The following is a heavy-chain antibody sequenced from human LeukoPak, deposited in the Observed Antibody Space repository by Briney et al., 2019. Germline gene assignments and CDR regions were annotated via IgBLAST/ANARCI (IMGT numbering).Heavy chain of an antibody. D-gene: IGHD1-14*01. Sequence: ASVKVSCKASGYTFTSYYMHWVRQAPGQGLEWMGIINLSGGSTSYAQKFQGRVTMTRDTSTSTVYMELSSLRSEDTAVYYCARPHRRITGTTAGTDYWGQGTLVTVSS. CDR1: GYTFTSYY. J-gene: IGHJ4*02. CDR3: ARPHRRITGTTAGTDY. V-gene: IGHV1-46*03. CDR2: INLSGGST.